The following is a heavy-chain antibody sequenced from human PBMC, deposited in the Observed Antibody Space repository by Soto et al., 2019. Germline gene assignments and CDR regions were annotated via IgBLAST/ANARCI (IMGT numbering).Heavy chain of an antibody. J-gene: IGHJ4*02. Sequence: QVQLVPSGAAVREPGASVKVSCKTSGYNFVSNHIHWVRQTPAQGLEWMGIINPIDGSISYAQKFRGRVTVTRDTPTSSVYMELRGLTPADTAVYFCARDLFGSWTIDYWGPGTLVTVSS. CDR1: GYNFVSNH. CDR3: ARDLFGSWTIDY. CDR2: INPIDGSI. D-gene: IGHD6-13*01. V-gene: IGHV1-46*01.